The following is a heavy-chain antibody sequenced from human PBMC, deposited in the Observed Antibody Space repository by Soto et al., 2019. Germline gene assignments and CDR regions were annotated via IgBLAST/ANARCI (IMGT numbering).Heavy chain of an antibody. V-gene: IGHV4-4*02. CDR1: SGSISSSNW. Sequence: SETLSLTCAVSSGSISSSNWWSWVRQPPGKGLEWIGEIYHSGSTNYNPSLKSRVTISVDKSKNQFSLKLSSVTGADTAVYYWASRIAAADLSWFDPWGQGTLVTVSS. D-gene: IGHD6-13*01. CDR2: IYHSGST. J-gene: IGHJ5*02. CDR3: ASRIAAADLSWFDP.